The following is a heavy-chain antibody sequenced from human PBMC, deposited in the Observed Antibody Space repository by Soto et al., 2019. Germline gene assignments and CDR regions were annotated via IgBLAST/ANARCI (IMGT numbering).Heavy chain of an antibody. CDR1: GFTFSSYA. J-gene: IGHJ4*02. CDR2: ISGSGGST. Sequence: GGSLRLSCAASGFTFSSYAMSWVRQAPGKGLEWVSAISGSGGSTYYADSVKGRFTISRDNSKNTLYLQMNSLRAEDAAVYYCAKDKGGASAGMGFDYWGQGTLVTVSS. V-gene: IGHV3-23*01. CDR3: AKDKGGASAGMGFDY. D-gene: IGHD6-13*01.